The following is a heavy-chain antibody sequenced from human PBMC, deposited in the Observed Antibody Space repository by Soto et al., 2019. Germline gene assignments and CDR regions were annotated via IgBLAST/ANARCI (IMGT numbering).Heavy chain of an antibody. D-gene: IGHD3-16*01. J-gene: IGHJ6*02. Sequence: GGSLRLSCAASGFTLSAYSMNWVRQAPGKGLEWISFLNSGSDTRYYGDSVKGRFTISRDNAKNALYLQMNSLRDDDTALYYCTRPHLDRPKYYGLDVWGQGTTVTVSS. V-gene: IGHV3-48*02. CDR2: LNSGSDTR. CDR3: TRPHLDRPKYYGLDV. CDR1: GFTLSAYS.